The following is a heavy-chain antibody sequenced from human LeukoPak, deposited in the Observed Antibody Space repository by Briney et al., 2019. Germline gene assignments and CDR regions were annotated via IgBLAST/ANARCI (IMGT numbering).Heavy chain of an antibody. CDR3: ASLGGDRWDFDY. J-gene: IGHJ4*02. D-gene: IGHD3-16*01. V-gene: IGHV3-21*01. CDR2: ISSSSSYI. Sequence: PGGSLRLSCAASGFTFSSYSMNWVRQAPGKGLEWVSSISSSSSYIYYADSVKGRFTISRDNAKNSLYLQMNSLRAEDTAVYYCASLGGDRWDFDYWGQGTLVTVSS. CDR1: GFTFSSYS.